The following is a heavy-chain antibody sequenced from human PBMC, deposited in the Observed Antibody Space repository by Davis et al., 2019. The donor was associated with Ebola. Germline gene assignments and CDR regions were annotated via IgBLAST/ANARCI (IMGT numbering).Heavy chain of an antibody. V-gene: IGHV1-18*04. D-gene: IGHD1-1*01. CDR2: INPHNGNT. CDR3: ARAQFPTTSDH. Sequence: ASVKVSCKASGYTFTSYGITWVRQAPGQGLEWMGWINPHNGNTNYAQNVQGRVIMTSDTATTTAYMEVGILRSDDTAVYYCARAQFPTTSDHWGQGTLVTVSS. CDR1: GYTFTSYG. J-gene: IGHJ4*02.